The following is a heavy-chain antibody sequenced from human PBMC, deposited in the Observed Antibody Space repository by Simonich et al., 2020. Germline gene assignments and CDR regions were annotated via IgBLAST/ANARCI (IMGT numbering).Heavy chain of an antibody. CDR1: GFTFSSYE. Sequence: VQLVESGGVLVQPGGSLRLSCAASGFTFSSYEMNCVRQAPGKGLGWVSFISSSCSTIYYADSVKGRFTISRDNAKNSLYLQMNSLRAEDTAVYYCARHYYGDYYFDYWGQGTLVTVSS. CDR2: ISSSCSTI. D-gene: IGHD4-17*01. J-gene: IGHJ4*02. CDR3: ARHYYGDYYFDY. V-gene: IGHV3-48*03.